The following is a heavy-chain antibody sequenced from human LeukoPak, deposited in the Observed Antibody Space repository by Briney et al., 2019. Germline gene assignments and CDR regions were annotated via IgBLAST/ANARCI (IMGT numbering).Heavy chain of an antibody. CDR2: IYYSGST. CDR3: ARDLGGYKWELPHWYFDL. D-gene: IGHD1-26*01. Sequence: SETLSLTCTVSGGSISSYYWSWIRQPPGKGLEWIGYIYYSGSTNYDPSLKSRVTISVDTSKNQFSLKLSSVTAADTAVYYCARDLGGYKWELPHWYFDLWGRGTLVTVSS. CDR1: GGSISSYY. J-gene: IGHJ2*01. V-gene: IGHV4-59*01.